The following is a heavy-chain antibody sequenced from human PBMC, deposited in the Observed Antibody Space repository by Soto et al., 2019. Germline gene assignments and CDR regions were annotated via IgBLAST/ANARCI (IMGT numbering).Heavy chain of an antibody. D-gene: IGHD1-26*01. V-gene: IGHV4-38-2*02. J-gene: IGHJ3*02. CDR1: GGSISSYY. CDR2: INHSGST. Sequence: PETLSLTCTVSGGSISSYYWGWIRQPPWKGLEWIGSINHSGSTYYTPSLKSRVTISVDTSKNQFSLKLNSVTAADTAAYYCARDRNSGSRPDALDIWRQGTMVT. CDR3: ARDRNSGSRPDALDI.